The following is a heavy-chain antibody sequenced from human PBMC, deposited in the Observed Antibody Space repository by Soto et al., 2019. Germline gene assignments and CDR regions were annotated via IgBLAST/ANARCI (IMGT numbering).Heavy chain of an antibody. V-gene: IGHV1-58*01. CDR1: GFTFTSSA. D-gene: IGHD2-21*02. CDR2: IVVGSGNT. J-gene: IGHJ3*02. Sequence: GASVKVSCKASGFTFTSSAVQWVRQARGQRLEWIGWIVVGSGNTNYAQKFQERVTITRDMSTSTAYMELSSLRSEDTAVYYCAAAAYCGGDCHAFDIWGQGTMVTVSS. CDR3: AAAAYCGGDCHAFDI.